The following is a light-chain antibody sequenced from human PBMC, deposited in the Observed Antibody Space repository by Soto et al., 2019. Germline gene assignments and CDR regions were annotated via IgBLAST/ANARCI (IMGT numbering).Light chain of an antibody. CDR2: DAS. Sequence: EVVLKQSPATLSLSPGERATLSGRASQSVSSYLAWYQQKPGQAPRLLIYDASTRATGIPARFSGSGSGTAFALTISSLEPEDFAVYYCQQRSNWPITFGQGTRLEIK. J-gene: IGKJ5*01. CDR3: QQRSNWPIT. V-gene: IGKV3-11*01. CDR1: QSVSSY.